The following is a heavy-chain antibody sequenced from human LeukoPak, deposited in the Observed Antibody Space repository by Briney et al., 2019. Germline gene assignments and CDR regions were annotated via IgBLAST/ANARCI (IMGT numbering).Heavy chain of an antibody. Sequence: ASVKVSCKASGYTFTGYYMHWVRQAPGQGLEWMGWINPNSGGTNYAQKFQGRVTMTRNTSISTAYMELSSLRSEDTAVYYCARGDWRWLQSDYWGQGTLVTVSS. V-gene: IGHV1-2*02. CDR1: GYTFTGYY. J-gene: IGHJ4*02. CDR2: INPNSGGT. D-gene: IGHD5-24*01. CDR3: ARGDWRWLQSDY.